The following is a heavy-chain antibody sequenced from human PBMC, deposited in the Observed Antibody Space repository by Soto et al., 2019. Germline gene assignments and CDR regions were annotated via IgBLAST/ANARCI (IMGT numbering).Heavy chain of an antibody. Sequence: GSLRLSFATSGFPFSNYARTLVRQAPGKGLEWVSAISSSVTGTYYADSVKGRFTISRDNSKNTLYLQMNSLRAEDTALYYCAKDYLRASDYWGQGTLVTVSS. J-gene: IGHJ4*02. CDR2: ISSSVTGT. V-gene: IGHV3-23*01. CDR3: AKDYLRASDY. CDR1: GFPFSNYA. D-gene: IGHD3-16*02.